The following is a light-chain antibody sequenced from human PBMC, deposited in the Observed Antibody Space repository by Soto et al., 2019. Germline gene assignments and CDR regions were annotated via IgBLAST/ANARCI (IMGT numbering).Light chain of an antibody. V-gene: IGKV3-11*01. CDR1: QSISSH. CDR2: GAS. Sequence: EIVLTQSPVTLSLSPGEKATLSCRASQSISSHLAWYQQKPGQAPRRLIYGASNRATGIPARFSGSGSGTDFTLTISSLEPEDFAVYYCQQRINWPLILGRGTKVEIK. J-gene: IGKJ4*01. CDR3: QQRINWPLI.